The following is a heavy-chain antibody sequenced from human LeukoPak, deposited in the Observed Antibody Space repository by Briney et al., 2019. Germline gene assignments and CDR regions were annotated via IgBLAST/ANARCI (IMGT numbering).Heavy chain of an antibody. D-gene: IGHD1-26*01. V-gene: IGHV3-21*01. Sequence: GGSLRLSCAASGFTFSSYNMNWARQAPGEGLEWVAFNTRSIKSIYYVDSVKGRSTISRDNANNSLYLQMNSLRAADTAVYYCARGGSYFDYWGQGTLVTVSS. CDR1: GFTFSSYN. CDR2: NTRSIKSI. J-gene: IGHJ4*02. CDR3: ARGGSYFDY.